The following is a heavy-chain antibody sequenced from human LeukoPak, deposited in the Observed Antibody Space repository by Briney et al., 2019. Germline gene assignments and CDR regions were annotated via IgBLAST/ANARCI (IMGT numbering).Heavy chain of an antibody. CDR3: ARDTAGTDYDY. V-gene: IGHV1-18*01. Sequence: ASVKVSCKASGGTFSSYAISWVRQAPGQGLEWMGWISAYNGNTNYAQKLQGRVTMTTDTSTSTAYMELRSLRSDDTAVYYCARDTAGTDYDYWGQGTLVTVSS. D-gene: IGHD1-1*01. CDR2: ISAYNGNT. J-gene: IGHJ4*02. CDR1: GGTFSSYA.